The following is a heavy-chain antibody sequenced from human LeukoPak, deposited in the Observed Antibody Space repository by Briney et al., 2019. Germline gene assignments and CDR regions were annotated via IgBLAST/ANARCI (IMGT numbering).Heavy chain of an antibody. CDR3: ARARNAITIFGVVTVRGGMDV. V-gene: IGHV1-8*01. Sequence: ASVKVSCKASGYTFTSYDINWVRQATGQGLEWLGRMNPNSGDTGDAQKFQGRVTMTRNTSISTAYMELSSLRSEDTAVYYCARARNAITIFGVVTVRGGMDVWGQGTTVTVSS. CDR2: MNPNSGDT. D-gene: IGHD3-3*01. CDR1: GYTFTSYD. J-gene: IGHJ6*02.